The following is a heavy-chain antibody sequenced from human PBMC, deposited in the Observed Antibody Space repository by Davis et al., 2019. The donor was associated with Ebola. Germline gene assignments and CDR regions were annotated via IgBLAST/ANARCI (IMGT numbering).Heavy chain of an antibody. CDR3: AREELWFGESINWFDP. CDR2: IIPILGIA. Sequence: SVTVSCKASGGTFSSYAISWVRPAPGQGLEWMGRIIPILGIANYAQKFQGRVTITRDTSASTAYMELSSLRSEDTAVYYCAREELWFGESINWFDPWGQGTLVTVSS. V-gene: IGHV1-69*04. D-gene: IGHD3-10*01. CDR1: GGTFSSYA. J-gene: IGHJ5*02.